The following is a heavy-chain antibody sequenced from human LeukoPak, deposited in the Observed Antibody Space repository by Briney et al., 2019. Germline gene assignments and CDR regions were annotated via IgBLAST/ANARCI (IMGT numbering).Heavy chain of an antibody. V-gene: IGHV3-21*04. CDR3: AKDGVTSSSWYDPSFDY. CDR2: ISSSSSYI. J-gene: IGHJ4*02. D-gene: IGHD6-13*01. Sequence: GGSLRLSCAASGFTFSSYSMNWVRQAPGKGLEWVSSISSSSSYIYYADSVKGRFTISRDNAKNSLYLQMNSLRAEDTAVYYCAKDGVTSSSWYDPSFDYWGQGTLVTVSS. CDR1: GFTFSSYS.